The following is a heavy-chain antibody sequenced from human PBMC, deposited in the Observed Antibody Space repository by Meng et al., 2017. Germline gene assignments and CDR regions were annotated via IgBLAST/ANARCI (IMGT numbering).Heavy chain of an antibody. Sequence: VQWEQSGAKVKKLGASLKASCKAPGKTFTSYVISWVRTAPGQGLEWMGWISAYNGNTNYAQKLQGRVTMTTDTSTSTAYMELRSLRSDDTAVYYCARGGIAVAIDYWGQGTLVTVSS. CDR1: GKTFTSYV. CDR3: ARGGIAVAIDY. CDR2: ISAYNGNT. D-gene: IGHD6-19*01. J-gene: IGHJ4*02. V-gene: IGHV1-18*01.